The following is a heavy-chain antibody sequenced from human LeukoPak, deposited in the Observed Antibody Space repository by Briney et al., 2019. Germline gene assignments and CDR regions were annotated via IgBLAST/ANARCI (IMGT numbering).Heavy chain of an antibody. CDR1: GYTLTELS. CDR3: ATTKSKRRCSGGSCYSRWFDP. J-gene: IGHJ5*02. V-gene: IGHV1-24*01. CDR2: FDPEDGET. D-gene: IGHD2-15*01. Sequence: GASVTVSFTVSGYTLTELSMHWVRQAPGKGLEWMGGFDPEDGETIYAQKFQGRVTMTEDTSTDTAYMELSSLRSEDTAVYYCATTKSKRRCSGGSCYSRWFDPWGQGTLVTVSS.